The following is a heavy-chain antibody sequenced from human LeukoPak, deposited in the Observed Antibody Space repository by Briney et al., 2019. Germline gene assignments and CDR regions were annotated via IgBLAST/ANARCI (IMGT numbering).Heavy chain of an antibody. V-gene: IGHV3-7*01. CDR3: ARGYSSGYYAPFFDY. Sequence: GGSLRLSCAASGFTFSSYWMSWVRQTPGKGLEWVAIILQDGSEKHYVASVKGRFTISRDNAKNSLYLQMNSLRAEDTAVYYCARGYSSGYYAPFFDYWGQGTLVTVSS. D-gene: IGHD3-22*01. J-gene: IGHJ4*02. CDR1: GFTFSSYW. CDR2: ILQDGSEK.